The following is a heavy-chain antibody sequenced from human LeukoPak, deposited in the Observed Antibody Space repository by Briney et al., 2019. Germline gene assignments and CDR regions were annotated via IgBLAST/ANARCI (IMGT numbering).Heavy chain of an antibody. V-gene: IGHV3-7*01. J-gene: IGHJ6*02. CDR1: GFTLSSYA. Sequence: PGGSLRLSCAASGFTLSSYAMSWVRQAPGKGLEWVANIKQDGSEKYYVDSVKGRFTISRDNAKNSLYLQMNSLRAEDTAVYYCARDAVPAASYYYYYGMDVWGQGTTVTVSS. CDR3: ARDAVPAASYYYYYGMDV. CDR2: IKQDGSEK. D-gene: IGHD2-2*01.